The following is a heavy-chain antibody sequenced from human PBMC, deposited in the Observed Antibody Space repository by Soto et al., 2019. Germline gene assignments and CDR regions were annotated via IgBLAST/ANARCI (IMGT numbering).Heavy chain of an antibody. Sequence: QVQLVQSGAEVKKPGSSVKVSCKASGGTVSSYAISWVRQAPGQGLEWMGGIIPIFGTGNYAQKFQGRVTITADESTSTAYMELSSLRSEDTAVYYCARERLARIYSGGFLGWGQGTLVAVSS. D-gene: IGHD2-15*01. CDR3: ARERLARIYSGGFLG. J-gene: IGHJ4*02. CDR2: IIPIFGTG. V-gene: IGHV1-69*01. CDR1: GGTVSSYA.